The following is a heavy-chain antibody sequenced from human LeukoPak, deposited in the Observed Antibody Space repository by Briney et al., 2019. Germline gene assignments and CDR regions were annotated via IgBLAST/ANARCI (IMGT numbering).Heavy chain of an antibody. CDR3: ARVFQGGIDY. CDR2: ISSSSGYI. D-gene: IGHD1-26*01. V-gene: IGHV3-11*06. CDR1: GFTFSDYY. J-gene: IGHJ4*02. Sequence: GGSLRLSCAASGFTFSDYYMSWIRQAPGMGLEWVSSISSSSGYIYYADSLKGRFTISRDNAKNSLYLQMNSLRAEDTAVYYCARVFQGGIDYWGQGTLVTVSS.